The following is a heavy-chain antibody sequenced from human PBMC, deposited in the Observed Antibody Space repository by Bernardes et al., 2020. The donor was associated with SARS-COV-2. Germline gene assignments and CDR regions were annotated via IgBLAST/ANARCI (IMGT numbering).Heavy chain of an antibody. D-gene: IGHD3-3*01. Sequence: ASVKVSCKASGYTFTSYDINWVRQATGQGLEWMGWMNPNSGNTGYAQKFQGRVTMTRNTSISTAYMELSSLRSEDTAVYYCARSADDFWSGYFSSYYYYYGMDVWGQGTTVTVSS. V-gene: IGHV1-8*01. CDR1: GYTFTSYD. CDR2: MNPNSGNT. CDR3: ARSADDFWSGYFSSYYYYYGMDV. J-gene: IGHJ6*02.